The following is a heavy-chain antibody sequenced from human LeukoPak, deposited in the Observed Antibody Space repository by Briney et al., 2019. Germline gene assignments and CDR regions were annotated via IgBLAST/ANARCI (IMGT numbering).Heavy chain of an antibody. CDR1: GGSFSGYS. V-gene: IGHV4-34*01. CDR2: INHGGST. J-gene: IGHJ4*02. CDR3: ARRLARRGYGDYCDY. D-gene: IGHD4-17*01. Sequence: SETLSLTGAVYGGSFSGYSWSWIRQPPGKGLEWIGEINHGGSTNYNPSLKSRVTISVDTSKNQFSLKLSSVTAADTAVYYCARRLARRGYGDYCDYWGQGTLVTVSS.